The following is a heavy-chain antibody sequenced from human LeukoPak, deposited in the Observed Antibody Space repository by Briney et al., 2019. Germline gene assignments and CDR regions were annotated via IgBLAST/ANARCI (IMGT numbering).Heavy chain of an antibody. CDR1: GFTFSSNG. CDR3: AKDRPYITSWYGCSTP. Sequence: GRSLRLSCAASGFTFSSNGMTWVRQAPGKGLEWVSTISDSAGGAHYADSVKGRFTISRDSSRSTLYLQMHSLRAEDTAVYYCAKDRPYITSWYGCSTPWGQGTLVIVSS. J-gene: IGHJ5*02. CDR2: ISDSAGGA. D-gene: IGHD6-13*01. V-gene: IGHV3-23*01.